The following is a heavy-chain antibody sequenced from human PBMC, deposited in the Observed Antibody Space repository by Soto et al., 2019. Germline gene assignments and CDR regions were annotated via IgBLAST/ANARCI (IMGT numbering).Heavy chain of an antibody. CDR2: IYYIGAY. D-gene: IGHD1-7*01. Sequence: SETLSLTCSVSGASVSSYYWSWVRQPPGKGLEWIGYIYYIGAYNYNPSLKSRVTISVDTSKNQFSLKLTSVTAADTAVYYCARTPETRDWLDPWGQGTLVTVS. CDR3: ARTPETRDWLDP. J-gene: IGHJ5*02. CDR1: GASVSSYY. V-gene: IGHV4-59*02.